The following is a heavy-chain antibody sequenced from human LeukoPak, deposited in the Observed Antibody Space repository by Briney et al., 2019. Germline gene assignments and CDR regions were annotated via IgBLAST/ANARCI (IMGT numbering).Heavy chain of an antibody. CDR3: ARWGGYCSSTSCYTGFDY. D-gene: IGHD2-2*02. V-gene: IGHV1-2*02. CDR1: GCTFTGYY. Sequence: ASVKVSCKASGCTFTGYYMHWVRQAPGQGLEWMGWINPNSGGTNYAQKFQGRVTMTRDTSISTAYMELSRLRSDDTAVYYCARWGGYCSSTSCYTGFDYWGQGTLVTVSS. CDR2: INPNSGGT. J-gene: IGHJ4*02.